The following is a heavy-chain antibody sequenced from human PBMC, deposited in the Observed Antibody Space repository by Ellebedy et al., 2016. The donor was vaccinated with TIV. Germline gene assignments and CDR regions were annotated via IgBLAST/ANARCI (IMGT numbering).Heavy chain of an antibody. D-gene: IGHD6-13*01. J-gene: IGHJ6*02. Sequence: ASVKVSCXASGGTFSSYAISWVRQAPGQGLEWMGGIIPIFGTANYAQKFQGRVTITADKSTSTAYMELSSLRSEDTAVYYCARESVAAAITDYYYYGMDVWGQGTTVTASS. V-gene: IGHV1-69*06. CDR2: IIPIFGTA. CDR3: ARESVAAAITDYYYYGMDV. CDR1: GGTFSSYA.